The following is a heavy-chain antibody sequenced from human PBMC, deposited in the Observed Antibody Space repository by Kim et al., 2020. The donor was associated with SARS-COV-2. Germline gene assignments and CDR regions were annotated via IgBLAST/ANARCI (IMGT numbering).Heavy chain of an antibody. CDR1: GGSFSGYY. CDR2: INHSGST. Sequence: SETLSLTCAVYGGSFSGYYWSWIRQPPGKGLEWIGEINHSGSTNYNPSLKSRVTISVDTSKNQFSLKLSSVTAADTAVYYCARLPLTHGPKKYFTMVRGLHTWIDYWGQGTLVTVSS. J-gene: IGHJ4*02. V-gene: IGHV4-34*01. CDR3: ARLPLTHGPKKYFTMVRGLHTWIDY. D-gene: IGHD3-10*01.